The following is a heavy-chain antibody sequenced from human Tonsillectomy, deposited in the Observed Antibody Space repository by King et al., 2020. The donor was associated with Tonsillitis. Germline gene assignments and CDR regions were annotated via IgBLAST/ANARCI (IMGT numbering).Heavy chain of an antibody. CDR2: ISSSGSTI. V-gene: IGHV3-11*01. Sequence: HVQLVESGGGLVKPGGSLRLSCAASGFTFSDYYISWILQVPGKGLEWVSYISSSGSTIYYADSLKGRFTISRDNAKNSLYLQMNSLRAEDTAVYYCARSTPGVRWTPGDYFDYWGQGTLVTVSS. J-gene: IGHJ4*02. CDR3: ARSTPGVRWTPGDYFDY. CDR1: GFTFSDYY. D-gene: IGHD4-23*01.